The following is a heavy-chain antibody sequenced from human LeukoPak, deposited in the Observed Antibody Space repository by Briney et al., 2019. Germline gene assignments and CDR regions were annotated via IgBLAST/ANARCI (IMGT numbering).Heavy chain of an antibody. Sequence: GGSLRLSCAASGFTFDDYAMHWVRQAPGKGLEWVSLIRGDGGSTYYADSVKGRFTISRDNSKNSLYLQMNSLRTEDTALYYCAKDLWFEELLFHLGFDYWGQGTLVTVSS. CDR3: AKDLWFEELLFHLGFDY. CDR2: IRGDGGST. CDR1: GFTFDDYA. V-gene: IGHV3-43*02. D-gene: IGHD3-10*01. J-gene: IGHJ4*02.